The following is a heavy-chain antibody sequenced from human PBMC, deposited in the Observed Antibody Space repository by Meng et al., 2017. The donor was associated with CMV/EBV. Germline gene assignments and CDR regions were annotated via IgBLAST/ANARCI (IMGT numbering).Heavy chain of an antibody. Sequence: GESLKISCAASGFTFSSYEMSWVRQAPGKGLEWVSYMSSSGRTIYYADSVKGRFTISRDNAKNSLYLQMNSLRAEDTAVYYCARDGYCSSTSCPARYYYYYGMDVWGQGTTVTVSS. D-gene: IGHD2-2*03. J-gene: IGHJ6*02. CDR1: GFTFSSYE. CDR3: ARDGYCSSTSCPARYYYYYGMDV. CDR2: MSSSGRTI. V-gene: IGHV3-48*03.